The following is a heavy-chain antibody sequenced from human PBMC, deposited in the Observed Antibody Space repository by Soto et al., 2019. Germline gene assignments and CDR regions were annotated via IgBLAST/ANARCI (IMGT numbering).Heavy chain of an antibody. D-gene: IGHD3-3*01. V-gene: IGHV4-34*01. Sequence: SETLSLTCAVYGGSFSGYYWSWIRQPPGKGLEWIGEINHSGSTNYNPSLKSRVTISVDTSKNQFSLKLSSVTAADTAVYYCASGVAYDWWRGYYYYYYGMDVWGQGTTVTVSS. CDR2: INHSGST. J-gene: IGHJ6*02. CDR1: GGSFSGYY. CDR3: ASGVAYDWWRGYYYYYYGMDV.